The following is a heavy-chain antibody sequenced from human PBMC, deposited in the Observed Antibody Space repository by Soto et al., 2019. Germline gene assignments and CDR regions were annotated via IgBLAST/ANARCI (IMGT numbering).Heavy chain of an antibody. V-gene: IGHV3-23*01. D-gene: IGHD2-15*01. CDR2: ISGSGGST. CDR3: AKDECSGGSCYLNDAFDI. J-gene: IGHJ3*02. Sequence: GGSLRLSCAASGFTFSSYAMSWVRQAPGKGLEWVSAISGSGGSTYYADSVKGRFTISRDNSKNTLYLQMNSLRAEDTAVHYCAKDECSGGSCYLNDAFDIWGQGIMVTVSS. CDR1: GFTFSSYA.